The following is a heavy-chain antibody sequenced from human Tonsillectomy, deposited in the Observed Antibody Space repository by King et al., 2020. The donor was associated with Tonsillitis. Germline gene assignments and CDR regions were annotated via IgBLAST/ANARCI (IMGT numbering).Heavy chain of an antibody. J-gene: IGHJ6*02. CDR3: TRRVLAASRGMDV. Sequence: VQLVESGGGLVQPGGSLKLSCAASGFTFSGSAMHWVRQASGKGLEWVGRIRSKANSYATVYAASVKGRFTISRDDSKNTAYLQMNSLKTEDTAVYYCTRRVLAASRGMDVWGQGTTVTVSS. CDR2: IRSKANSYAT. CDR1: GFTFSGSA. V-gene: IGHV3-73*02. D-gene: IGHD6-25*01.